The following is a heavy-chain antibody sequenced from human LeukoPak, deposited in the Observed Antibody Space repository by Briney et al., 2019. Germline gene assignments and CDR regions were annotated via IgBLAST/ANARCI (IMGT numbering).Heavy chain of an antibody. CDR3: ASLWELHY. V-gene: IGHV3-48*03. J-gene: IGHJ4*02. CDR1: GFTYSTFE. CDR2: INSGGDTI. D-gene: IGHD1-26*01. Sequence: GGSLRLSCAASGFTYSTFEMNWVRQAPGKGLEWISYINSGGDTIHCADSVKGRFTVSRDNAKNSLYLQMNSLRAEDTAVYYCASLWELHYWGQGTLVTVSS.